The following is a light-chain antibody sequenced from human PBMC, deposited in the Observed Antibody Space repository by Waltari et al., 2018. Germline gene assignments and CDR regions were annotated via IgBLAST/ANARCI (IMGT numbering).Light chain of an antibody. CDR1: QRLLHRNGNNY. V-gene: IGKV2-28*01. CDR3: MRFLLARWT. Sequence: DIVMTQSPFSLPVTPGEPASISCRSSQRLLHRNGNNYLDLYLQKPGESPQILCYLGSNRASGVPDRFSASGSGTHCTLKIRRVEAEDVGVDYCMRFLLARWTFRQGTKVEIK. CDR2: LGS. J-gene: IGKJ1*01.